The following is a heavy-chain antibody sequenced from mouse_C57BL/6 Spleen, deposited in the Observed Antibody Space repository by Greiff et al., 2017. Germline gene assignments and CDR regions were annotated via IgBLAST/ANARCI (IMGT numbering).Heavy chain of an antibody. CDR2: IDPEDGDT. J-gene: IGHJ2*01. V-gene: IGHV14-2*01. CDR1: GFNFKDYY. Sequence: EVQLQQSGAELVKPGASVKLSCTASGFNFKDYYMHWVKQRPEHGLEWIGGIDPEDGDTKYTPKFQGKATITADSSSNTAYLQLSSLTSEDTAVYYCAREAAPATLGYWGQGTTLTVSS. CDR3: AREAAPATLGY. D-gene: IGHD3-1*01.